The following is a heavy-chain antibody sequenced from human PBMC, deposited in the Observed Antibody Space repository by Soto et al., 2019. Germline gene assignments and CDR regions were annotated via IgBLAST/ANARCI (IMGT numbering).Heavy chain of an antibody. J-gene: IGHJ6*02. D-gene: IGHD6-6*01. CDR1: GASISSGGYY. CDR2: IYYSGIT. CDR3: ARQGSSSIYYYGMDV. V-gene: IGHV4-31*03. Sequence: SETLSLTCTVSGASISSGGYYWTWIRQHPGKGLEWIGYIYYSGITYYNPSLKSRVTIPVDTSKNQFSLNLSSVTAADTAVYYCARQGSSSIYYYGMDVWGQGTTVTVSS.